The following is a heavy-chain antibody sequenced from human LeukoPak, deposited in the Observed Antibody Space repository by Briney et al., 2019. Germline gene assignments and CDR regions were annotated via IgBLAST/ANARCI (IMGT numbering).Heavy chain of an antibody. CDR1: GGSISSYY. V-gene: IGHV4-4*07. Sequence: SETLSLTCTGSGGSISSYYWSWIRQPAGKGLEWIGRIYTSGSTNYNPSLKSRVTMSVDTSKNQFSLKLSSVTAADTAVYYCARDATVTPPASFDIWGQGTMVTVSS. J-gene: IGHJ3*02. CDR3: ARDATVTPPASFDI. D-gene: IGHD4-17*01. CDR2: IYTSGST.